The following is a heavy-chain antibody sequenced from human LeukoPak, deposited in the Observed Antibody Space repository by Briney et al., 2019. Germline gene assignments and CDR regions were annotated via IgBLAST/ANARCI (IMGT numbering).Heavy chain of an antibody. CDR1: GFTFSNYA. CDR2: ISGSGGFT. V-gene: IGHV3-23*01. D-gene: IGHD6-19*01. CDR3: ARGPYSSGWYGLDF. J-gene: IGHJ4*02. Sequence: GGSLRLSCAASGFTFSNYAMSWVRQAPGKGLEWVSAISGSGGFTYYGDSVKGRFTISRDSSKNTVYLQMNSLRAEDTAVYYCARGPYSSGWYGLDFWGQGTLVTVSS.